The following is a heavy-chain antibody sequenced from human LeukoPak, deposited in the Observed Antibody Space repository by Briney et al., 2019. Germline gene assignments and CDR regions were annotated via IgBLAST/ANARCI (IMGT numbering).Heavy chain of an antibody. CDR1: GFTVSSNY. Sequence: GGSLRLSCAASGFTVSSNYMSWVRQAPGKGLEWVSVIYSGGSTFYADSAKGRFTISRDNSKNTLYLQMNSLRAEDTAVYYCARDGTTVVDYWGQGTLVTVSS. J-gene: IGHJ4*02. CDR3: ARDGTTVVDY. V-gene: IGHV3-66*01. CDR2: IYSGGST. D-gene: IGHD4-23*01.